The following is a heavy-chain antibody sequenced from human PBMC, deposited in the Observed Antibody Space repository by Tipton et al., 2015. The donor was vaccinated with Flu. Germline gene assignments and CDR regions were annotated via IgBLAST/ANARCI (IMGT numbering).Heavy chain of an antibody. CDR1: GGSISSYS. CDR3: ARRDYSNYVSEPKNWFDS. CDR2: FYTSGST. J-gene: IGHJ5*01. D-gene: IGHD4-11*01. Sequence: TLSLTCTVSGGSISSYSWSWIRQPAGNGLEWIGRFYTSGSTNYNPSLKSRVTMSVDTSKNQFSLKLSSVTAADTAVYYCARRDYSNYVSEPKNWFDSWGQGALVIVSS. V-gene: IGHV4-4*07.